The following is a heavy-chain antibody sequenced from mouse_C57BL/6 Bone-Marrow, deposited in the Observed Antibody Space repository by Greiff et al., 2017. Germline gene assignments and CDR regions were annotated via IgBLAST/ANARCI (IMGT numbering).Heavy chain of an antibody. V-gene: IGHV1-15*01. CDR1: GYTFTDYE. Sequence: VKLMESGAELVRPGASVTLSCKASGYTFTDYEMHWVKQTPVHGLEWIGAIDPETGGTAYNQKFKGKAILTADKSSSPADMELRGLTSEDSAVYYCTQGAMDYWGQGTSVTVSS. CDR3: TQGAMDY. J-gene: IGHJ4*01. CDR2: IDPETGGT.